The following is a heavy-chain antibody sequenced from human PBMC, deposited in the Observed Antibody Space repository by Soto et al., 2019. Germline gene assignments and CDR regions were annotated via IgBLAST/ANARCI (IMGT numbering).Heavy chain of an antibody. CDR3: ATQGFYSMGV. Sequence: SETLSLTCAVSGDSITGDNWWSWVRQPPGKGLEWIGEIHHSGATNYNPSLKSRVTISVDKSKNQFSLKLNSVTAADTAMFYCATQGFYSMGVWGRGTTVTVYS. J-gene: IGHJ6*02. CDR1: GDSITGDNW. V-gene: IGHV4-4*02. CDR2: IHHSGAT.